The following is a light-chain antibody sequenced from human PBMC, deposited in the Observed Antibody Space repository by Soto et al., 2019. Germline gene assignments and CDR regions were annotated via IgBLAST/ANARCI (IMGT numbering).Light chain of an antibody. Sequence: QSVVTQAPSASGSPGQPVTISCTGTSSDVGGYDYVSWYQQHPGKAPKLMIFEVSKRPSGVPDRFSGSKSGNTASLTVSGLQAEDEADYYCSSYAGNTKGVFGTGTKVTVL. CDR1: SSDVGGYDY. J-gene: IGLJ1*01. CDR3: SSYAGNTKGV. V-gene: IGLV2-8*01. CDR2: EVS.